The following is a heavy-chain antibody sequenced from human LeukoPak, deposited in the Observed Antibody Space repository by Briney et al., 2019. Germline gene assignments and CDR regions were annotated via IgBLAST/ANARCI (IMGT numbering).Heavy chain of an antibody. D-gene: IGHD3-10*01. CDR3: AKELRAMVRGGPSPSLGMDV. CDR2: ISGSGGST. J-gene: IGHJ6*02. V-gene: IGHV3-23*01. CDR1: AFAFSNHA. Sequence: GESLRLSCTASAFAFSNHAMSWVRQAPGKGLEWVSAISGSGGSTYYADSVKGRFTISRDNSKNTLYLQMNSLRAEDTAVYYCAKELRAMVRGGPSPSLGMDVWGQGTTVTVSS.